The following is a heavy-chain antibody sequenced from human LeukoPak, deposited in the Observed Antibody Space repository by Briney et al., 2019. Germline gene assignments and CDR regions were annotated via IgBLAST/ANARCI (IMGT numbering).Heavy chain of an antibody. V-gene: IGHV4-61*02. CDR3: ARAPLGYCSSTSCYGNWFDP. D-gene: IGHD2-2*01. CDR2: IYTSGST. J-gene: IGHJ5*02. CDR1: GGSISSGSYY. Sequence: SETLSLTCTVSGGSISSGSYYWSWIRQPAGKGLEWIGRIYTSGSTNYNPSLKSRVTISVDTSKNQLSLKLSSVTAADTAVYYCARAPLGYCSSTSCYGNWFDPWGQGTLVTVSS.